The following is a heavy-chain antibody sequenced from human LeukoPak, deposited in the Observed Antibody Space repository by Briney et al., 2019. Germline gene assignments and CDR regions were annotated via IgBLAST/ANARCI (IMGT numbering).Heavy chain of an antibody. J-gene: IGHJ4*02. Sequence: ASVKVSCKASGYTFTGYYMHWVRQAPGQGLEWMGWINPNSGGTNYAQKFQGRVTMTRDTSISTAYMELSRLRSDDTAVYYCARGPLLWFGELISMSDFDYWGQGTLVTVSS. CDR1: GYTFTGYY. CDR2: INPNSGGT. CDR3: ARGPLLWFGELISMSDFDY. D-gene: IGHD3-10*01. V-gene: IGHV1-2*02.